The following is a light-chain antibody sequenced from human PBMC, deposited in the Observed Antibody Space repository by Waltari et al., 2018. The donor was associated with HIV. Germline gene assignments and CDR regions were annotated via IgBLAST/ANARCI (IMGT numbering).Light chain of an antibody. CDR2: DSN. CDR3: ASYTITSTLV. Sequence: QSALTQPASVSGSLGQSITISCIGTSSDIATYNYVSWYQHHPHKAPRLVIYDSNNRPSVVPFRFSGSKSGNTASLTISGLQAEDEADYYCASYTITSTLVFGGGTKVTVL. CDR1: SSDIATYNY. V-gene: IGLV2-14*01. J-gene: IGLJ3*02.